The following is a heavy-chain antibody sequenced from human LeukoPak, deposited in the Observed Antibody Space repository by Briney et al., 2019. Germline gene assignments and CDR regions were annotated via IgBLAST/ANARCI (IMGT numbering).Heavy chain of an antibody. V-gene: IGHV3-48*01. CDR1: GFTFSSYS. D-gene: IGHD3-22*01. Sequence: QSGGSLRLSCAASGFTFSSYSMNWVRQAPGKGLEWVSYISSSSSTIYYADSVKGRFTISRDNAKNSLYLQMNSLRAEDTAVYYCARDSSGYPQDAFDIWGQGTMVTVSS. J-gene: IGHJ3*02. CDR2: ISSSSSTI. CDR3: ARDSSGYPQDAFDI.